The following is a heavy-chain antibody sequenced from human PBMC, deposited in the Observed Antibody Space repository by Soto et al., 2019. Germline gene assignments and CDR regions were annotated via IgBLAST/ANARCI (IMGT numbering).Heavy chain of an antibody. CDR1: GFTFSSYA. CDR2: ISGSGGST. D-gene: IGHD5-18*01. J-gene: IGHJ5*02. CDR3: AKVMVKNWFDP. Sequence: GESLKTSWAASGFTFSSYAMSWVRQAPGKGLEWVSAISGSGGSTYYADSVKGRFTISRDNSKNTLYLQMNSLRADDTAVYYCAKVMVKNWFDPWGQGTLVTVSS. V-gene: IGHV3-23*01.